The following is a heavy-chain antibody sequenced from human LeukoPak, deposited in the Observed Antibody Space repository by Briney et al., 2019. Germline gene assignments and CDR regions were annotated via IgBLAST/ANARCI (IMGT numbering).Heavy chain of an antibody. CDR1: GGSITGHY. CDR3: ASLGMDV. CDR2: IYYSGST. J-gene: IGHJ6*02. Sequence: SETLSLTCSVSGGSITGHYWGWIRQPPGKGLEWIGSIYYSGSTYYNPSLKSRVTISVDTSKNQFSLKLSSVTAADTAVYYCASLGMDVWGQGTTVTVSS. V-gene: IGHV4-39*01.